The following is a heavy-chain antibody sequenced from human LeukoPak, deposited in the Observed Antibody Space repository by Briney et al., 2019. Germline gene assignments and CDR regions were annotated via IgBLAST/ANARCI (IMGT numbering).Heavy chain of an antibody. CDR3: ARSCSSTSCYSDY. J-gene: IGHJ4*02. Sequence: GGSLRLSCAASGFNFSIYSMNWVRQAPGKGLEWVSSISSSSSYIYYADSVKGRFTISRDNAKNSLYLQMNSLRAEDTAVYYCARSCSSTSCYSDYWGQGTLVTVSS. V-gene: IGHV3-21*01. D-gene: IGHD2-2*02. CDR2: ISSSSSYI. CDR1: GFNFSIYS.